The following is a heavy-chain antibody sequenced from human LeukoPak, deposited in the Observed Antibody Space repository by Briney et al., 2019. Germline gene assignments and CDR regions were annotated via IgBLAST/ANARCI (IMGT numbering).Heavy chain of an antibody. CDR2: IYYSGST. J-gene: IGHJ6*03. D-gene: IGHD1-26*01. CDR1: GGSISSSSYY. V-gene: IGHV4-39*01. Sequence: SETLSLTCTVSGGSISSSSYYWGWIRQPPGKGLEWIGSIYYSGSTYYNPSLKSRVTISVDTSKNQFSLKLSSVTAADTAVYYCARLGSYWDYYYHMDVWGKGTTVTVSS. CDR3: ARLGSYWDYYYHMDV.